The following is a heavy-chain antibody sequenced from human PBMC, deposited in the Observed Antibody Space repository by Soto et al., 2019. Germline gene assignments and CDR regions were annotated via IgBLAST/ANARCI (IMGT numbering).Heavy chain of an antibody. CDR3: ARDLTTVTTSPYYYYYYMDV. CDR2: INPSGGST. V-gene: IGHV1-46*03. D-gene: IGHD4-17*01. J-gene: IGHJ6*03. Sequence: ASVKVSCTASGYTFTSYYMHWVRQAPGQGLEWMGIINPSGGSTSYAQKFQGRVTMTRDTSTSTVYMELSSLRSEDTAVYYCARDLTTVTTSPYYYYYYMDVWGKGTTVTVSS. CDR1: GYTFTSYY.